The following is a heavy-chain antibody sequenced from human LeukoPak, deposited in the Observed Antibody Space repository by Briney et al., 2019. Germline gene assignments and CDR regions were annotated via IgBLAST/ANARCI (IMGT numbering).Heavy chain of an antibody. V-gene: IGHV4-59*01. J-gene: IGHJ4*02. CDR3: ATGVGSGYTDE. CDR2: IYYSGST. D-gene: IGHD3-22*01. CDR1: GDSISTYY. Sequence: SETLSLTCTVSGDSISTYYWTWIRQSPGKGLEWIGYIYYSGSTNYNPSLKSRVTISVDTSKNHFSLKLTSVTAADTAVYYCATGVGSGYTDEWGQGTLVTVSS.